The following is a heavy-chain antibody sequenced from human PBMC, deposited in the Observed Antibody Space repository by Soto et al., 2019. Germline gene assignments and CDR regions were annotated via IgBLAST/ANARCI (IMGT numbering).Heavy chain of an antibody. J-gene: IGHJ6*02. Sequence: GESLKISCAASGFTFSSYSMNWVRQAPGKGLEWVSYISSSSSTIYYADSVKGRFTISRDNAKNSLYLQMNSLRAEDTAVYYCARDPTKYCTNGVCTREDYYYYYGMDVWGQGTTVTVSS. V-gene: IGHV3-48*04. CDR3: ARDPTKYCTNGVCTREDYYYYYGMDV. CDR1: GFTFSSYS. D-gene: IGHD2-8*01. CDR2: ISSSSSTI.